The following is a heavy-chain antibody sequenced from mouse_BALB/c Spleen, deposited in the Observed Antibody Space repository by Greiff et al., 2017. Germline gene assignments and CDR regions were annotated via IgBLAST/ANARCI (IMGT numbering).Heavy chain of an antibody. Sequence: EVMLVESGGGLVQPGGSLKLSCAASGFTFSSYTMSWVRQTPEKRLEWVAYISNGGGSTYYPDTVKGRFTISRDNAKNTLYLQMSSLKSEDTAMYYCAREEANCYAMDYWGQGTSVTVSS. CDR3: AREEANCYAMDY. CDR1: GFTFSSYT. CDR2: ISNGGGST. J-gene: IGHJ4*01. D-gene: IGHD4-1*01. V-gene: IGHV5-12-2*01.